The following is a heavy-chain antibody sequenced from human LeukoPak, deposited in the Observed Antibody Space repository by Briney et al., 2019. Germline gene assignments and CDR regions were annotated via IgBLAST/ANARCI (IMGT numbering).Heavy chain of an antibody. Sequence: ASVKVSCKASGYTFTSYGFTWVRQAPGQGLEWMGWISAYNGNTDYAQKLQGRVIMTTDTSTSTAYMELRSLRSDDTAVYFCARAYYHDTSSYQGFDFWSQATLVTVFS. V-gene: IGHV1-18*01. CDR1: GYTFTSYG. J-gene: IGHJ4*02. D-gene: IGHD3-22*01. CDR2: ISAYNGNT. CDR3: ARAYYHDTSSYQGFDF.